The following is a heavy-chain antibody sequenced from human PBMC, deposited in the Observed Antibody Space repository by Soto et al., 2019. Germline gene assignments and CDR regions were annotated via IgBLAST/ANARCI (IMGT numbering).Heavy chain of an antibody. CDR2: IIPIFGTA. D-gene: IGHD3-3*01. V-gene: IGHV1-69*06. CDR1: GGTFSSYA. J-gene: IGHJ6*02. Sequence: VKVSCKASGGTFSSYAMSLVRQAPGQGLEWMGGIIPIFGTANYAQKFQGRVTITADKSTSTAYMELSSLRSEDTAVYYCASLITYYDFWSRYHPNMDVLGQGTTVTVSS. CDR3: ASLITYYDFWSRYHPNMDV.